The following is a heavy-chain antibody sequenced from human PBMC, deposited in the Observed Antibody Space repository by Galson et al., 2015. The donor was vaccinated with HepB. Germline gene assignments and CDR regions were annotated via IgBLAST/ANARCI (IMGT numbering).Heavy chain of an antibody. Sequence: SCKASGYTFTSYFMHWVRQAPGQGLEWMGIINPRDGDTGYAQKFQGRVTMTRDTSTSTVYMELSSLRSEDTAVYYCARRQCSNSRCYSNWFDPWGQGTLVTVSS. CDR3: ARRQCSNSRCYSNWFDP. D-gene: IGHD2-2*01. CDR1: GYTFTSYF. J-gene: IGHJ5*02. V-gene: IGHV1-46*01. CDR2: INPRDGDT.